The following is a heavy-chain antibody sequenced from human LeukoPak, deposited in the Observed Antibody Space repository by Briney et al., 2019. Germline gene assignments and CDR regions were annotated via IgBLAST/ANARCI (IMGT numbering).Heavy chain of an antibody. V-gene: IGHV3-48*01. Sequence: GGSLRLSCAASGFTFSNYSMNWVRQAPGKGLEWVSYISSSSSTIYYADSVKGRFTISRDNAKNSLYLQMNSLRAEDTAVYYCARDFTIFGVVINWFDPWGQGTLVTVSS. CDR3: ARDFTIFGVVINWFDP. D-gene: IGHD3-3*01. J-gene: IGHJ5*02. CDR1: GFTFSNYS. CDR2: ISSSSSTI.